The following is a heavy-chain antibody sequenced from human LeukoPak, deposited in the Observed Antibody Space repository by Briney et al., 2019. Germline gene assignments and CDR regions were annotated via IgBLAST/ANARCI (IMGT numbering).Heavy chain of an antibody. Sequence: SETLSLTCTVSGGSISSSSYYWGWIRQPPGKGLEWIGSIYYSGSTYYNPSLKSRVTISVDTSKNQFSLKLSSVTAADTAVYYCARVHNTGWYSRVDYWGRETLVTVS. D-gene: IGHD6-19*01. CDR3: ARVHNTGWYSRVDY. CDR2: IYYSGST. CDR1: GGSISSSSYY. V-gene: IGHV4-39*07. J-gene: IGHJ4*02.